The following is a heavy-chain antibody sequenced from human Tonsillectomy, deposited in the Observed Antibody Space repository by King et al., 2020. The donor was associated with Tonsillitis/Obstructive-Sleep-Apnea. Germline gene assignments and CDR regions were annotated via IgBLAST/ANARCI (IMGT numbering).Heavy chain of an antibody. V-gene: IGHV3-30*04. CDR1: GLTFSSYA. Sequence: VQLVESGGGVVQPGRSLRLSCAASGLTFSSYAMHWVRQAPGKGLEWVAVISYDGSNKYYADSVKGRFTISRDNSKNTLYLQMNSLRAEDTAVYYCARETVGEYYDFWSGPKSGYMDVWGKGTTVTVSS. J-gene: IGHJ6*03. CDR2: ISYDGSNK. CDR3: ARETVGEYYDFWSGPKSGYMDV. D-gene: IGHD3-3*01.